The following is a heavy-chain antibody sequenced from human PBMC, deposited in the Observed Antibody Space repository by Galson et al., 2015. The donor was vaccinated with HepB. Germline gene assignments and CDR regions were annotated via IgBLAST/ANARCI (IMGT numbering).Heavy chain of an antibody. CDR3: AKDSGYEVYYYYGLDV. J-gene: IGHJ6*02. CDR1: GFTFSSYG. CDR2: ISYNGSNK. V-gene: IGHV3-30*18. D-gene: IGHD5-12*01. Sequence: SLRLSCAASGFTFSSYGMHWVRQAPGKGLEWVAVISYNGSNKYYADSVKGRFTIARDNSKHPLYLQMNSLRAEDTAVYYCAKDSGYEVYYYYGLDVRGQGSTVAVPS.